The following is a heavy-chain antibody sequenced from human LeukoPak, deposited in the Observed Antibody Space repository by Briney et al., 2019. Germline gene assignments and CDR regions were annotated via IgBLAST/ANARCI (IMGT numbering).Heavy chain of an antibody. V-gene: IGHV3-7*04. Sequence: GGSLRLSCAASGFTFGSYWMNWVRHAPGKGLEWVANIKQDGSEKYYVDSVKGRFTISRDNAKNSLYLQMNSLRAEDTAVYYCAREYGGYRDWYFDLWGRGTLVTVAP. CDR1: GFTFGSYW. D-gene: IGHD5-12*01. J-gene: IGHJ2*01. CDR2: IKQDGSEK. CDR3: AREYGGYRDWYFDL.